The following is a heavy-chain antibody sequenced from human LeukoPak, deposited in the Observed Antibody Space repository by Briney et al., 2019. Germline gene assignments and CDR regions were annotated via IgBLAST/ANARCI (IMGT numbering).Heavy chain of an antibody. D-gene: IGHD3-9*01. Sequence: TGGSLRLSCAASGFTFSSYSMNWVRQAPGKGLEWVSYISSSSSTIYYADSVKGRFTISRDNAKNTLCLQMNSLRAEDTAVYYCARDRLRYFDWSYYFDYWGQGTLVTVSS. CDR2: ISSSSSTI. J-gene: IGHJ4*02. V-gene: IGHV3-48*04. CDR1: GFTFSSYS. CDR3: ARDRLRYFDWSYYFDY.